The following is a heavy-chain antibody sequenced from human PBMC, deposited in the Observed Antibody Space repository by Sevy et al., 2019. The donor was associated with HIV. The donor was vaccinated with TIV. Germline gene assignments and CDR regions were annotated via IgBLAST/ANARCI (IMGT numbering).Heavy chain of an antibody. CDR1: GYTFSSYG. D-gene: IGHD6-13*01. V-gene: IGHV1-18*01. J-gene: IGHJ4*02. Sequence: ASVKVSCKASGYTFSSYGISWVRQAPGQGLEWMGWINTYDGNTKYAQQVQGRVALTTDTSTGTAYMEVGSLRPDDTAVYYCAKGAHPQRSNSWYDYWGQGTLVTVSS. CDR2: INTYDGNT. CDR3: AKGAHPQRSNSWYDY.